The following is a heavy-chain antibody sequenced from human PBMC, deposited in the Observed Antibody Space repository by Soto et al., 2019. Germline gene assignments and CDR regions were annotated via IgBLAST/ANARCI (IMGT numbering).Heavy chain of an antibody. D-gene: IGHD2-15*01. CDR2: ISAYNGNT. V-gene: IGHV1-18*01. CDR3: AREAPHTGGYCIAGSCYGDDWLRGVDP. J-gene: IGHJ5*02. Sequence: SAGKVSCEASGYTFTSYGISWVRQAPGQGLEWMGWISAYNGNTNYAQKLQGRVTMTTDTSTSTAYMELRSLRSDDTAVYYCAREAPHTGGYCIAGSCYGDDWLRGVDPWG. CDR1: GYTFTSYG.